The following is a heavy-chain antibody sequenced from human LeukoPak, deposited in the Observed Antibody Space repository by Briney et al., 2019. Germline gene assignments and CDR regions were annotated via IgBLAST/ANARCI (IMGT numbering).Heavy chain of an antibody. D-gene: IGHD5-18*01. CDR3: AGGIGYNYGHDAFDI. J-gene: IGHJ3*02. CDR1: GGSISSGGYS. CDR2: IYHSGST. Sequence: SETQSLTCAVSGGSISSGGYSWSWIRQPPGKGLEWIGYIYHSGSTYYNPSLKSRVTISVDRSKNQFSLKLSSVTAADTAVYYCAGGIGYNYGHDAFDIWGQGTMVTVSS. V-gene: IGHV4-30-2*01.